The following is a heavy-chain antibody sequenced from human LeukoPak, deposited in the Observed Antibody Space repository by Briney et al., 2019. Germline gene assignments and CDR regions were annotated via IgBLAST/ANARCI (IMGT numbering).Heavy chain of an antibody. V-gene: IGHV3-7*03. Sequence: AGGSLRLSCAASGFTFSSYWMSWVRQAPGKGLEWVANIKQDGSEKYYVDSVKGRLTISRDNSKNTLYLQMNSLRAEDTAVYYCAKVTYGSGTYGAFDSWGQGTLVTVSS. J-gene: IGHJ4*02. CDR2: IKQDGSEK. CDR1: GFTFSSYW. D-gene: IGHD3-10*01. CDR3: AKVTYGSGTYGAFDS.